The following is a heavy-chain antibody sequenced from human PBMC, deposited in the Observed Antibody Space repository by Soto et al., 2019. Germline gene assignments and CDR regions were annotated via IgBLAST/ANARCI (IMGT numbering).Heavy chain of an antibody. D-gene: IGHD3-3*02. CDR1: GYTFTSYY. CDR2: INPSGRST. J-gene: IGHJ4*02. V-gene: IGHV1-46*01. CDR3: VSATLAAPSYFDH. Sequence: ASVKVSCKASGYTFTSYYIHWVRQAPGQGLEWMGIINPSGRSTSYAQKFQGRVTMTRDTSTSTVYTELSSLRYEDTAVYYCVSATLAAPSYFDHWGQGTLVTVSS.